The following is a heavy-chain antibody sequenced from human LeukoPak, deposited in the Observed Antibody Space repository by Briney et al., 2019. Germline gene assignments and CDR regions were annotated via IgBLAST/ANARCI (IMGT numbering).Heavy chain of an antibody. Sequence: SETLSLTCTVSGGSISSYYWSWIRQPAGKGLEWIGRTYTSGSTNYNPSLKSRVTMSVDTSKNQFSLKLSSVTAADTAVYYCARVKLYGDYSGPRRDWFDPWGQGTLVTVSS. D-gene: IGHD4-17*01. CDR2: TYTSGST. V-gene: IGHV4-4*07. J-gene: IGHJ5*02. CDR1: GGSISSYY. CDR3: ARVKLYGDYSGPRRDWFDP.